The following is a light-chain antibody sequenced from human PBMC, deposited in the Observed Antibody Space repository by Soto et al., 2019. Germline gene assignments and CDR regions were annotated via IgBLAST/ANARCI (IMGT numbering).Light chain of an antibody. CDR1: QSVSSNY. V-gene: IGKV3-20*01. Sequence: EIVLTQSPGTLSLSPGERATLSCRASQSVSSNYLAWHQQKPGQAPRLLIYGASSRATGIPDRFSGSGSGTDFTLTIRRLEPEDFAVYYCQQYGSSYPWTFGQGTKVDIK. CDR2: GAS. J-gene: IGKJ1*01. CDR3: QQYGSSYPWT.